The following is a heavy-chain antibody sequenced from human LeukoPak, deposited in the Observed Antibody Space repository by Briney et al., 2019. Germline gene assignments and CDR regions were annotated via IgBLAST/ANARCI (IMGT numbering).Heavy chain of an antibody. D-gene: IGHD1-26*01. CDR2: IYPADSAT. V-gene: IGHV5-51*01. J-gene: IGHJ3*02. CDR3: ASQYRGGDAFDI. CDR1: GFSFTSYW. Sequence: GESLKISCKGSGFSFTSYWIGWVRQMPGKGLEWMGIIYPADSATRYSPSFQGQVTMSADKSISTAYLQWNSLKASDTAMYYCASQYRGGDAFDIWGQGTMVTVSS.